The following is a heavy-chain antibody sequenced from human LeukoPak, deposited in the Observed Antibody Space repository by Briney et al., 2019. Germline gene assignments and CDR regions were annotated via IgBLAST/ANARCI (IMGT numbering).Heavy chain of an antibody. CDR3: GRGPKPGAHRAFSTAFDI. CDR2: IIPIFGIA. V-gene: IGHV1-69*13. CDR1: GGTFSSYA. D-gene: IGHD7-27*01. Sequence: ASVTVSCNASGGTFSSYAISGVRQAPGQGLEWMGRIIPIFGIANYAQKFQGRVTITADESTSTAYMELSSLRSEDTAVYYCGRGPKPGAHRAFSTAFDIWGQG. J-gene: IGHJ3*02.